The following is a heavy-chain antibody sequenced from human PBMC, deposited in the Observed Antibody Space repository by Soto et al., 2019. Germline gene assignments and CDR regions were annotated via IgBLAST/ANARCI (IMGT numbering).Heavy chain of an antibody. V-gene: IGHV3-23*01. CDR1: GFTFSIYA. CDR3: ARECVDTVTSITIPFDY. D-gene: IGHD5-12*01. Sequence: PGGSLRLSCAASGFTFSIYAMSWVRQAPGKGLEWVSAISGSGGSTYYADSVKGRFTISRDNSKKSLYLQMNSLRADDTAVYYCARECVDTVTSITIPFDYWGQGALVTVSS. CDR2: ISGSGGST. J-gene: IGHJ4*02.